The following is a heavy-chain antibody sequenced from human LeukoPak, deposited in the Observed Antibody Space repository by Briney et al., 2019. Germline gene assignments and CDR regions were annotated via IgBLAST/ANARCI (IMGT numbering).Heavy chain of an antibody. CDR1: GYTLTELS. D-gene: IGHD1-7*01. V-gene: IGHV1-24*01. J-gene: IGHJ3*02. Sequence: RASVKVSCKVSGYTLTELSMHWVRQAPGKGLEWMGGFDPEDGETIYAQKFQGRVTMTEDTSTDTAYMELSSLRSEDTAVYYCATGNYNWNYDRNGAFDIWGQGTMVTVSS. CDR2: FDPEDGET. CDR3: ATGNYNWNYDRNGAFDI.